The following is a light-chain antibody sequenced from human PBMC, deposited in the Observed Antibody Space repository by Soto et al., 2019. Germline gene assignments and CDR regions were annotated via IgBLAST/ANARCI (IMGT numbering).Light chain of an antibody. CDR1: QSVSSSS. CDR2: GAS. V-gene: IGKV3-20*01. J-gene: IGKJ1*01. CDR3: QQYGSSQWT. Sequence: EIVLTQSPGTLSLSPGERATLSCRASQSVSSSSLSWYQQKPGQATRLLIYGASSSATGIPDRFIGSGSGTDFTLTNSRLEPEDFAVYYCQQYGSSQWTFGNGTKVEIK.